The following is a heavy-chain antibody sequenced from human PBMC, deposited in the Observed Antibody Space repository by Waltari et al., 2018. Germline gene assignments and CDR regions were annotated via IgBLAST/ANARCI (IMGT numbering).Heavy chain of an antibody. J-gene: IGHJ5*02. CDR3: ARDTIFYGSGSYDP. D-gene: IGHD3-10*01. Sequence: QLVESGGGLVKPGSYLRLSCAASGFSFSDYNMHWLRRAPGKGLEWVSSISSKSTYIYYADSVRGRFSISRDNAENSLFLQMNNLRGEDTAVYYCARDTIFYGSGSYDPWGQGTRVTVSS. V-gene: IGHV3-21*01. CDR1: GFSFSDYN. CDR2: ISSKSTYI.